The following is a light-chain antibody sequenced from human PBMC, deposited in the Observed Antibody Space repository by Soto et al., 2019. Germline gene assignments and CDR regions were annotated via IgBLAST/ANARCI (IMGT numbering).Light chain of an antibody. V-gene: IGKV3-11*01. J-gene: IGKJ1*01. CDR3: QQRSNWLWT. CDR2: DAS. CDR1: QSVSSY. Sequence: EIVLTQSPATLSLSPGERATLSCRASQSVSSYLAWYQQKPGQAPRLLIYDASNRATGIPARFSGSGSGTDFTLTICCLEPEDFAVYYCQQRSNWLWTFGQGTKMEIK.